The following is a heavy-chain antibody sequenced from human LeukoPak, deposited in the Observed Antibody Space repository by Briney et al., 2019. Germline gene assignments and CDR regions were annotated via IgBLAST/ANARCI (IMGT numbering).Heavy chain of an antibody. D-gene: IGHD3-22*01. V-gene: IGHV1-2*02. Sequence: GASVKVSCKASGYTFTGYYMHWVRQAPGQGLEWMGWINPNSGGTNYAQKFQGRVTMTRDTSISTAYMELSRLRSDDTAVYYCARGCKAYYYDSSGYPWGQGTLVTVSS. J-gene: IGHJ5*02. CDR3: ARGCKAYYYDSSGYP. CDR1: GYTFTGYY. CDR2: INPNSGGT.